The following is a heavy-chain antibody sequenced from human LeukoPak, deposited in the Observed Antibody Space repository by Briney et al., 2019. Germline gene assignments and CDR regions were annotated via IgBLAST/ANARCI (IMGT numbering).Heavy chain of an antibody. CDR3: AKDSTLNYYDSSGYPYYFDY. D-gene: IGHD3-22*01. V-gene: IGHV3-9*01. CDR2: ISWNSGSI. J-gene: IGHJ4*02. CDR1: GFTFDDYA. Sequence: GGSLRLSCAAPGFTFDDYAMHWVRQAPGKGLEWVSGISWNSGSIGYADSVKGRFTISRDNAKNSLYLQMNSLRAEDTALYYCAKDSTLNYYDSSGYPYYFDYWGQGTLVTVSS.